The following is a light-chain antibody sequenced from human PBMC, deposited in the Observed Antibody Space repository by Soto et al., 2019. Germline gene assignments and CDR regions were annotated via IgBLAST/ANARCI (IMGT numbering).Light chain of an antibody. CDR1: QSLGIW. CDR3: QEYNSYSGT. J-gene: IGKJ1*01. Sequence: DIQMSLSPSTLSASVGDRVTITCRASQSLGIWLAWHQQKPGKAPKLLIYDASTLKSGVPSRFSGSGSGTKFTLTISSLQPDDFATYYCQEYNSYSGTFGQGTKVDNK. V-gene: IGKV1-5*01. CDR2: DAS.